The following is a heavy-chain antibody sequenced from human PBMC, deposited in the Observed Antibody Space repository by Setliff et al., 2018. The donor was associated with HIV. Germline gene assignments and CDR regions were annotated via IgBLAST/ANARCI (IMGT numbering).Heavy chain of an antibody. D-gene: IGHD2-8*01. CDR1: GYSISSGYY. V-gene: IGHV4-38-2*01. CDR2: IYHSGST. CDR3: ATSFCTSGVCYNDDAFDV. Sequence: ASETLSLTCAVSGYSISSGYYWGWIRQPPGKGLEWIGSIYHSGSTKYNPSLKSRVTLSVDLSKNQVSLTLSSVSAADTAVYYCATSFCTSGVCYNDDAFDVWGQGTMVTVSS. J-gene: IGHJ3*01.